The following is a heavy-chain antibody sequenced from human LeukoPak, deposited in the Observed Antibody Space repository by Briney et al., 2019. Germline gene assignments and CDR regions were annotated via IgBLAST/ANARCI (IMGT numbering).Heavy chain of an antibody. V-gene: IGHV4-4*07. CDR3: ARDRYYYDSSGYYLFDY. J-gene: IGHJ4*02. CDR1: GGSISSYY. Sequence: PSETLSLTCTVSGGSISSYYWSWIRQPAGKGLEWIGRIYTSGSTNYNPSLKSRVTMSVDTSKNQFSLKLSSVTAADTAVYHCARDRYYYDSSGYYLFDYWGQGTLVTVSS. CDR2: IYTSGST. D-gene: IGHD3-22*01.